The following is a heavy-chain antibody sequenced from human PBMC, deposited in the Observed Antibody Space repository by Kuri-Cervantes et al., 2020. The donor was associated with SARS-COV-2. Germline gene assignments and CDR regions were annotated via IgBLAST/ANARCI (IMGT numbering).Heavy chain of an antibody. Sequence: GGSLRLSCAASGFTFDDYGMSWVRQAPGKGLEWVSGINWNGGSTGYADSVKGRFTISRDNAKNSLYLQMNSLRAEDTAVYYCARVGIFGVGHDAFDIWAKGQGSPSPQ. D-gene: IGHD3-3*01. CDR2: INWNGGST. CDR1: GFTFDDYG. CDR3: ARVGIFGVGHDAFDI. J-gene: IGHJ3*02. V-gene: IGHV3-20*04.